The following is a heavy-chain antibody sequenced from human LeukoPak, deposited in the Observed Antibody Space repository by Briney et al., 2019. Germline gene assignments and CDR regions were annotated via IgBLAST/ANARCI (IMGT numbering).Heavy chain of an antibody. Sequence: SQTLSLTCAISGDSVSSNSAAWNWIRQSPSRGLEWLGRTYYRSKWYNDYAVSVKSRITINPDTSKNQFSLQLNSVTPEDTAVYFCARELLWFGDLIYFDYWGQGTLVTVSS. CDR2: TYYRSKWYN. CDR1: GDSVSSNSAA. CDR3: ARELLWFGDLIYFDY. J-gene: IGHJ4*02. V-gene: IGHV6-1*01. D-gene: IGHD3-10*01.